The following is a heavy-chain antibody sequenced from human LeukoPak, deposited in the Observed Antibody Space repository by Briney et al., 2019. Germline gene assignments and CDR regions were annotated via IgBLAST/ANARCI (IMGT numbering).Heavy chain of an antibody. CDR2: VYHTGNT. D-gene: IGHD2-2*03. V-gene: IGHV4-38-2*02. Sequence: SETLSLTCTVSGYSISSNYDWGWIRQPPGKGLEWIGSVYHTGNTYYNPSLKSRVTISVDTSKNQFSLKLTSVTAADTAVYYCARDGYLAVDYWGQGTLLTVSS. CDR3: ARDGYLAVDY. CDR1: GYSISSNYD. J-gene: IGHJ4*02.